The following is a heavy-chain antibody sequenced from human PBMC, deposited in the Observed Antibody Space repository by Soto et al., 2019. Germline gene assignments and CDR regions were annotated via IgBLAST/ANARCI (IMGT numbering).Heavy chain of an antibody. V-gene: IGHV3-21*01. D-gene: IGHD3-3*01. J-gene: IGHJ5*02. Sequence: GGSLRLSCAASGFTFSSYSMNWVRQAPGKGLEWVSSISSSSSYIYYADSVKGRFTISRDNAKNSLYLQMNSLRAEDTAVYYCARGSSNDFWSGYYDPDIEVDGWFDPWGQGTLVTVSS. CDR3: ARGSSNDFWSGYYDPDIEVDGWFDP. CDR2: ISSSSSYI. CDR1: GFTFSSYS.